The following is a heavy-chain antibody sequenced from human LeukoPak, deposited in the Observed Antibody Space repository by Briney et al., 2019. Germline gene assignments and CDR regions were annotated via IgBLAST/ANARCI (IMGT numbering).Heavy chain of an antibody. Sequence: GGSLRLSCAASGFTFSSYWMSWVRQAPGKGLEWVANIKQDGSEKYYVDSVKGRFTISRDNAKNSLYLQMNSLRAEDTAVYYCARVHSSGYYFGFFGAFDIWGQGTMVTVSS. V-gene: IGHV3-7*01. CDR2: IKQDGSEK. CDR3: ARVHSSGYYFGFFGAFDI. CDR1: GFTFSSYW. D-gene: IGHD3-22*01. J-gene: IGHJ3*02.